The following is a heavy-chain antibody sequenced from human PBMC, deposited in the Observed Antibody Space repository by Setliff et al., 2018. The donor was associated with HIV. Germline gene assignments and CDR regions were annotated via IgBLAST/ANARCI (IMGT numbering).Heavy chain of an antibody. CDR1: GGSISSGSNY. CDR2: IHHSGST. V-gene: IGHV4-39*07. Sequence: SETLSLTCTVSGGSISSGSNYWSWIRQPPGKGLEWIGSIHHSGSTYYNPSLKSRVIISVDTSKNEVSLKLTSVTAADMGVYYCARGRKKTLAVSGTRYFDFWGQGTLVTVSS. J-gene: IGHJ4*02. CDR3: ARGRKKTLAVSGTRYFDF. D-gene: IGHD6-19*01.